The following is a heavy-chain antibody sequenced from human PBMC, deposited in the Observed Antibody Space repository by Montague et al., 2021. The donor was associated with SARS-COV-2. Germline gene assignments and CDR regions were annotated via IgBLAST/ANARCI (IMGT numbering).Heavy chain of an antibody. J-gene: IGHJ4*02. V-gene: IGHV3-74*01. CDR1: GFTFRSYW. CDR3: VRPLWFGDSDYYFDS. CDR2: IRPDGTST. Sequence: SLRLFFSASGFTFRSYWMHWVRQVPGRGLVWVSRIRPDGTSTHYAASVKGRFVISRDNAKNTLSLEMTNLRVDDTAIYYCVRPLWFGDSDYYFDSWGQGTLVSVSS. D-gene: IGHD3-10*01.